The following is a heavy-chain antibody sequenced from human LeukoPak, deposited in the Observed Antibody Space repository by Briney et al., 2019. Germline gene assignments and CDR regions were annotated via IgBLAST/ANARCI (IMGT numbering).Heavy chain of an antibody. J-gene: IGHJ4*02. Sequence: GGSLRLSCAASGFTFSSYAMHWVRQAPGKGLEWVAVISYNGSNKYYADSVKGRFTISRDNAKNSLYLQMNSLRAEDTAVYYCARGVTSGPRRYDVRNFDYWGQGTPVTVSS. D-gene: IGHD5-12*01. V-gene: IGHV3-30*04. CDR3: ARGVTSGPRRYDVRNFDY. CDR1: GFTFSSYA. CDR2: ISYNGSNK.